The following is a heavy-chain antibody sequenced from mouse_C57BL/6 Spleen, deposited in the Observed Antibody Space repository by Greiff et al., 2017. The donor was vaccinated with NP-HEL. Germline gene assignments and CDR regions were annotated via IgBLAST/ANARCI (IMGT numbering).Heavy chain of an antibody. J-gene: IGHJ3*01. CDR2: ISDGGSYT. CDR3: ARALGSSDPPGFAY. V-gene: IGHV5-4*03. CDR1: GFTFSSYA. Sequence: EVMLVESGGGLVKPGGSLKLSCAASGFTFSSYAMSWVRQTPEKRLEWVATISDGGSYTYYPDNVKGRFTITRDNAKNNLYLQMSHLKSEDTAMYYCARALGSSDPPGFAYWGQGTLVTVSA. D-gene: IGHD3-2*02.